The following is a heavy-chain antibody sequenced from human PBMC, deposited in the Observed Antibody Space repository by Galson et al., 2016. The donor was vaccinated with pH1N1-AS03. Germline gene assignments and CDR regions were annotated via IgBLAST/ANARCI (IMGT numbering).Heavy chain of an antibody. V-gene: IGHV1-46*01. D-gene: IGHD4-17*01. CDR3: AGDGGHYGDCDY. Sequence: SVKVSCKASGFTFTSYYMHWVRQAPGQGLEWMGIIHPSGGPIYAQHFQGQVSMARDTSTSTVYMELSNLRPDDPAVYYCAGDGGHYGDCDYWGRGTLVTVSS. CDR2: IHPSGGP. J-gene: IGHJ4*02. CDR1: GFTFTSYY.